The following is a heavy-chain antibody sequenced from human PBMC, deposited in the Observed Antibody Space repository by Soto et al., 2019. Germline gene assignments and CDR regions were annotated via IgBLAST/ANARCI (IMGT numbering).Heavy chain of an antibody. CDR1: GGSISSSSYY. Sequence: KSSETLSLTCTVPGGSISSSSYYWGWIRQPPGKGLEWIGSIYYSGSTYYNPSLKSRVTISINTSKNQMSLELTSVTAADTAVYYCARHSGPYASSWFDAWGQGTLVTVSS. D-gene: IGHD6-13*01. CDR3: ARHSGPYASSWFDA. CDR2: IYYSGST. J-gene: IGHJ5*02. V-gene: IGHV4-39*01.